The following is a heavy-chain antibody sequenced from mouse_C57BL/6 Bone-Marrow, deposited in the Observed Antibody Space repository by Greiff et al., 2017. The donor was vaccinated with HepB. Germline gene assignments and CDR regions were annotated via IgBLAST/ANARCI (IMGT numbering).Heavy chain of an antibody. CDR1: GYTFTDYN. CDR3: ARAPYDSNYHNYAMDY. D-gene: IGHD2-5*01. V-gene: IGHV1-18*01. Sequence: VQLQQSGPELVKPGASVKIPCKASGYTFTDYNMDWVKQSHGKSLEWIGDINPNNGGTIYNQKFKGKATLTVDKSSSTAYMELRSLTSEDTAVYYCARAPYDSNYHNYAMDYWGQGTSVTVSS. J-gene: IGHJ4*01. CDR2: INPNNGGT.